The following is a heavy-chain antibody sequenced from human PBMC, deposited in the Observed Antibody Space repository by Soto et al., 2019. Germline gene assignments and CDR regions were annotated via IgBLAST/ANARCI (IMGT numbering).Heavy chain of an antibody. D-gene: IGHD1-26*01. J-gene: IGHJ4*02. Sequence: ASVKVSCKASGYTFTSYGISWVRQAPGQGLEWMGWISAYNGNTNYAQKLQGRVTMTTDTSTSTAYMELRSLRSDDTAVYYCARVDGVVGAIDYFDYWGQGTLVTVSS. CDR3: ARVDGVVGAIDYFDY. V-gene: IGHV1-18*01. CDR1: GYTFTSYG. CDR2: ISAYNGNT.